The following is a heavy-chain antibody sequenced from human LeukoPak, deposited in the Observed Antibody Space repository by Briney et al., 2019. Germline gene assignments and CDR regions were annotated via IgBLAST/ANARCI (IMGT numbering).Heavy chain of an antibody. J-gene: IGHJ4*02. V-gene: IGHV3-30*02. CDR2: IRYDGSNK. CDR1: GFSFSGYG. D-gene: IGHD2-15*01. CDR3: AKDGPILGYCSAGTCYYCDY. Sequence: GGSLRLSCAASGFSFSGYGMYWVRQAPCKGLEWVTFIRYDGSNKYYADSVKGRFTVSRDNSKNTLSLQMNSLRAEDTAVYYCAKDGPILGYCSAGTCYYCDYWGQGTLVTVSS.